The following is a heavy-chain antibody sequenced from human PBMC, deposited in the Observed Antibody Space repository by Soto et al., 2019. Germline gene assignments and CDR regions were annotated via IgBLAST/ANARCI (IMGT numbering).Heavy chain of an antibody. J-gene: IGHJ1*01. CDR2: INHSGST. D-gene: IGHD6-13*01. CDR1: GGSFSGYY. Sequence: QVQLQQWGAGLLKPSETLSLTCAVDGGSFSGYYWSWIRQPPGKGLAWIGEINHSGSTNYNPSLKSRVTISVDTSKNQFSLKLSSVTAADTAVYYCARARRSGSWFNFQHWGQGTLVTVSS. V-gene: IGHV4-34*01. CDR3: ARARRSGSWFNFQH.